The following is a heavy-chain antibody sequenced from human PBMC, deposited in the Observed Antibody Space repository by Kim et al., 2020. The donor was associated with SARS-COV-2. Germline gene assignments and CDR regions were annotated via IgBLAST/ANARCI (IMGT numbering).Heavy chain of an antibody. CDR1: GFTFSSFD. J-gene: IGHJ4*02. CDR2: FTSGATNT. CDR3: GNTGGGGGGELG. V-gene: IGHV3-23*01. D-gene: IGHD7-27*01. Sequence: GGSLRLSCATSGFTFSSFDMTWVRQAPGKGLEWVSTFTSGATNTYYTDSVKGRFTLSRDNSKSTVYLQMNSLRFEDTAIYYCGNTGGGGGGELGWGQGTL.